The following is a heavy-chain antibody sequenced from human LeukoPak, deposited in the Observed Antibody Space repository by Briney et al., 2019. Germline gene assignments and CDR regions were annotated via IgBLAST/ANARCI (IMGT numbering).Heavy chain of an antibody. CDR1: GASIRSFH. CDR2: IYHNGST. V-gene: IGHV4-59*01. J-gene: IGHJ5*02. CDR3: ARDLHYYDSSGFNWFDP. Sequence: SETLSLTCTVSGASIRSFHWSWIRQPPGKGLEWIGCIYHNGSTNYNPSLKSRVTISVDTSENRFSLKLRTVTAADTAVYYCARDLHYYDSSGFNWFDPWGQGTLVTVSS. D-gene: IGHD3-22*01.